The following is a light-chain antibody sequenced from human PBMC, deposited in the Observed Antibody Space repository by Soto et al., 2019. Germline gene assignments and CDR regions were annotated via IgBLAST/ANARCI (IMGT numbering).Light chain of an antibody. Sequence: QSALTQPASVSGSHGQSITISCTGTSSDVGGYDFVSWYQQHPDKAPRLMIYEVSNRPSGVSDRFSGSKSGNTASLTISGLQAEDEADYYCISFTNSHIYVFGTGTKLTVL. CDR1: SSDVGGYDF. CDR2: EVS. V-gene: IGLV2-14*01. J-gene: IGLJ1*01. CDR3: ISFTNSHIYV.